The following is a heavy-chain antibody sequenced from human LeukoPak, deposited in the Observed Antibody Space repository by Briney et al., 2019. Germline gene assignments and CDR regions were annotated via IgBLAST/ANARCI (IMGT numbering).Heavy chain of an antibody. CDR2: INAGNGNT. D-gene: IGHD3-10*01. CDR1: GYTFTGKA. J-gene: IGHJ4*02. CDR3: ARDGEDLGLPGF. Sequence: ASVKVSCKASGYTFTGKAIHWVRQAPGQSLEWVGWINAGNGNTKVSQNLQDRVTITRDTSASTAYMELRSLRSEDTAVYYCARDGEDLGLPGFWGQGTLITVST. V-gene: IGHV1-3*01.